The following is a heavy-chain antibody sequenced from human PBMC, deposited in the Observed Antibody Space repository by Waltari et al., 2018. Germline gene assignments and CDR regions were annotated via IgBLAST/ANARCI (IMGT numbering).Heavy chain of an antibody. CDR2: IIPIFGTA. Sequence: ISWVRQAPGQGLEWMGRIIPIFGTANYAQKFQGRVTITADKSTSTAYMELSSLRSEDTAVYYCARSLLGKRDAFDIWGQGTMVTVSS. V-gene: IGHV1-69*06. D-gene: IGHD7-27*01. J-gene: IGHJ3*02. CDR3: ARSLLGKRDAFDI.